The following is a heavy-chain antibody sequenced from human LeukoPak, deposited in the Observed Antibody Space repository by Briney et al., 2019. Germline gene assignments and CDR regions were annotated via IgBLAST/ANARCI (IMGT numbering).Heavy chain of an antibody. CDR1: GFTFSSYA. J-gene: IGHJ4*02. CDR3: AKKRTPVAGTNYFDY. V-gene: IGHV3-23*01. D-gene: IGHD6-19*01. CDR2: VSAGGDNT. Sequence: PGGSLRLSCAASGFTFSSYAMSWVRQAPGKGLEWVSAVSAGGDNTYYAESMKGRFTISRDNSKNTVYLQMTSVTAEDTARYYCAKKRTPVAGTNYFDYWGQGILVTVSS.